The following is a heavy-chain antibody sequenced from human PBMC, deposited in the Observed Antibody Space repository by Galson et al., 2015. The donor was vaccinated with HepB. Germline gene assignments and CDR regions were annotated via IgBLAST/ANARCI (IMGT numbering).Heavy chain of an antibody. V-gene: IGHV3-23*01. J-gene: IGHJ6*02. CDR2: ITDNSEKT. D-gene: IGHD5-12*01. CDR3: ARVNSGYGANSFQYFYYGLDV. Sequence: SLRLSCAASGFTFSSYYMSWVRQAPGKRLERVSGITDNSEKTYYADSAKGRFTISRDNSKSTLYLQMHSLRAEDTAVYYCARVNSGYGANSFQYFYYGLDVWGQGTTVTVSS. CDR1: GFTFSSYY.